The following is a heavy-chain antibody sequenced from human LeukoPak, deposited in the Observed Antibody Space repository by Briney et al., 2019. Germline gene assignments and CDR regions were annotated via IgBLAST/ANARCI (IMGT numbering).Heavy chain of an antibody. D-gene: IGHD3-22*01. Sequence: SETLSLTCAVYGGSFSGYYWSWIRQPPGKGLEWIGEINHSGSTYYNPSLKSRVTISVDTSKNQFSLKLSSVTAADTAVYYCARQGLFYYDSSGYSHFDYWGQGTLVTVSS. V-gene: IGHV4-34*01. CDR1: GGSFSGYY. J-gene: IGHJ4*02. CDR3: ARQGLFYYDSSGYSHFDY. CDR2: INHSGST.